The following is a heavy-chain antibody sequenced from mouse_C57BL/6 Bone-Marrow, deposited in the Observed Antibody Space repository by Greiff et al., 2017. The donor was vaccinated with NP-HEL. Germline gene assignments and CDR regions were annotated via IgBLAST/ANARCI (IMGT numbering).Heavy chain of an antibody. CDR1: GYTFTSYW. CDR2: IYPGSGST. Sequence: QVQLQQPGAELVKPGASVKMSCKASGYTFTSYWITWVKQRPGQGLEWIGDIYPGSGSTNYNEKFKSKATLTVDTSSSTAYMQLSSLTSEDSAVYYCARSEGTAQATGVYYFDYWGQGTTLTVSS. D-gene: IGHD3-2*02. J-gene: IGHJ2*01. V-gene: IGHV1-55*01. CDR3: ARSEGTAQATGVYYFDY.